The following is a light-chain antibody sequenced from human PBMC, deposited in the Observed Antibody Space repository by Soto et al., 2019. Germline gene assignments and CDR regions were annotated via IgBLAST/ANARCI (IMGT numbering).Light chain of an antibody. J-gene: IGKJ4*01. CDR2: GAS. V-gene: IGKV3-20*01. CDR3: QKYAESPLT. CDR1: QSIGKSY. Sequence: ETVLTQSPGTVSLSPGESATLSCRASQSIGKSYLAWFQHKPGQAPRLLIYGASTRATGIPDRFRGCGSGKDFTLPLSRLKSEDFGVNYCQKYAESPLTFGGGTKVDIK.